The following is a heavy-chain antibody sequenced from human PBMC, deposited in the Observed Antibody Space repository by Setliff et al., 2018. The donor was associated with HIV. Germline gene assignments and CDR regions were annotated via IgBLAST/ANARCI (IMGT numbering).Heavy chain of an antibody. CDR3: SRSGVPPYYYYGMDV. Sequence: ASVKVSCKASGYTFTTYGVNWVRQAPGQGLEWMGWINSYNGNTKFAQKFQGRVTMTTDTSTITAFMELRSLKADDTGIYYCSRSGVPPYYYYGMDVWGKGTTVTVS. D-gene: IGHD3-10*01. CDR2: INSYNGNT. J-gene: IGHJ6*03. V-gene: IGHV1-18*04. CDR1: GYTFTTYG.